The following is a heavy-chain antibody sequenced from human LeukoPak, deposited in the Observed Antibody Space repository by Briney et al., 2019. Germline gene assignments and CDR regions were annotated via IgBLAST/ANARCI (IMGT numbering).Heavy chain of an antibody. V-gene: IGHV3-23*01. CDR3: AKDMRQQLEYDY. CDR1: GFTFSTYA. J-gene: IGHJ4*02. D-gene: IGHD6-13*01. Sequence: GGSLRLSCAASGFTFSTYAMSWVRHAPGKGLEWVSGISPSGSNTYYAESLRGRLTVSRGNAKNTLYLQMKSLRAEDTALYYCAKDMRQQLEYDYWGQGTLVTVSS. CDR2: ISPSGSNT.